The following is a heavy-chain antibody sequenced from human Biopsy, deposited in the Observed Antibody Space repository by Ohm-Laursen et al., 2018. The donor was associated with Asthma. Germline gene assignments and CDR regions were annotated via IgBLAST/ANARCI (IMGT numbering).Heavy chain of an antibody. J-gene: IGHJ1*01. D-gene: IGHD3-3*02. Sequence: LSLTCAASGFTFGDYWISWVRQVPGEGLEWVANITQDGTEKNHADSLKGRFTISRDNAKNSLYLQMNSLRAEDTAVYYCARTFHFWSPYHAEHYQLWGQGTLVTVSS. V-gene: IGHV3-7*01. CDR1: GFTFGDYW. CDR3: ARTFHFWSPYHAEHYQL. CDR2: ITQDGTEK.